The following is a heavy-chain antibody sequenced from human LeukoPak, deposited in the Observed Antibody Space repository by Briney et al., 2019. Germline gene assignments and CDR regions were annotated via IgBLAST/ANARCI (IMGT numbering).Heavy chain of an antibody. V-gene: IGHV3-23*01. CDR2: ISGSGDNT. J-gene: IGHJ4*02. CDR3: AKERSSGVYRLFDY. CDR1: GFTFSTYA. D-gene: IGHD3-22*01. Sequence: GGSLRLSCSASGFTFSTYAMNWVRQAPGKGLEWVSGISGSGDNTYYTDSVKGRFTISRDNSKDTLYLQMKGLRAEDTAVYYCAKERSSGVYRLFDYCGQGTLGTVSS.